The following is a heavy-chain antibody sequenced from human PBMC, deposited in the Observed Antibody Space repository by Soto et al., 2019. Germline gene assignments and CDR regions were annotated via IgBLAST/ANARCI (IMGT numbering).Heavy chain of an antibody. CDR3: ASLTYYYDSSGYSDHY. J-gene: IGHJ4*02. V-gene: IGHV1-69*02. Sequence: GASVKVSCKASGGTFSSYTISWVRQAPGQGLEWMGRIIPILGIANYAQKFQGRVTITADKSTSTAYMELSSLRSEDTAVYYCASLTYYYDSSGYSDHYWGQGTLVTVSS. CDR2: IIPILGIA. D-gene: IGHD3-22*01. CDR1: GGTFSSYT.